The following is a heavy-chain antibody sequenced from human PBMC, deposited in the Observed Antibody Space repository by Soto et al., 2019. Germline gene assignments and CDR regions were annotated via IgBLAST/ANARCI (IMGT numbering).Heavy chain of an antibody. J-gene: IGHJ4*02. D-gene: IGHD1-1*01. V-gene: IGHV1-18*04. Sequence: ASVKVSCKASGGMFYSSAINWVRQAPGQGLEWMGGIVPMNGSPKYAQGFQGRVTMTTDTSTRTAYMELRSLRSDDTAVYYCERTWKEVRGFDHWGQGTQVTVSS. CDR2: IVPMNGSP. CDR1: GGMFYSSA. CDR3: ERTWKEVRGFDH.